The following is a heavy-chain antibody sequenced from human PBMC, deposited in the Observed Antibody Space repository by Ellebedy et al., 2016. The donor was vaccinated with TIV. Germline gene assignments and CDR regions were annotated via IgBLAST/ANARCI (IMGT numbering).Heavy chain of an antibody. CDR2: ISAGGDDT. J-gene: IGHJ4*02. CDR3: REGHYSDV. V-gene: IGHV3-23*01. CDR1: GIRFGDFF. Sequence: GESLKISXATSGIRFGDFFMSWVRQAPERGLQWVSTISAGGDDTYLADSVKGRFTISRDNSRNILYLQMSSLRDEDSAIYYCREGHYSDVWGQGTQVTVSA.